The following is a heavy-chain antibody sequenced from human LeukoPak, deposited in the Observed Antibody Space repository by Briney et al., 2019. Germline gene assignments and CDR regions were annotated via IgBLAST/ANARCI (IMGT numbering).Heavy chain of an antibody. CDR1: GFTFSSYA. J-gene: IGHJ4*02. CDR2: ISGSGGST. V-gene: IGHV3-23*01. CDR3: AKALGGSGSNFDY. D-gene: IGHD3-10*01. Sequence: RGSLRLSCAASGFTFSSYAMNWVRQAPGKGLEWVSTISGSGGSTYYADSVKGRFTISRDNSKNTLYLQMNSLRAEDTAVYYCAKALGGSGSNFDYWGQGTLVTVSS.